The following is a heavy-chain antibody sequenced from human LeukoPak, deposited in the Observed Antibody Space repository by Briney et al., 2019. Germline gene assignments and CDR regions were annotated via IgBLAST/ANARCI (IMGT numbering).Heavy chain of an antibody. D-gene: IGHD6-19*01. CDR3: ARDQMAVAGTGFDY. CDR1: GGSISSGGYY. V-gene: IGHV4-31*03. CDR2: IYYSGST. J-gene: IGHJ4*02. Sequence: SETLSLTCTVSGGSISSGGYYWSWIRQPPGKGLERTGYIYYSGSTYYNPSLKSRVTISVDTSKNQFSLKLSSVTAADTAVYYCARDQMAVAGTGFDYWGQGTRVTVSS.